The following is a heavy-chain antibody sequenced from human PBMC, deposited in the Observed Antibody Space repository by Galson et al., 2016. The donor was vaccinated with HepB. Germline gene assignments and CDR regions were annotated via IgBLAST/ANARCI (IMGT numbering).Heavy chain of an antibody. CDR3: ATALTYRPFDY. J-gene: IGHJ4*02. Sequence: QSGADVKKAGESLKISCKASGYSFTTYWVAWVRQMPGKGLEWMGIIFPGDSDTRYSPSFQGQVIISADTSITTAYLQWTSLKASDSALYYCATALTYRPFDYWGQGTLVTVSS. D-gene: IGHD1-14*01. V-gene: IGHV5-51*01. CDR1: GYSFTTYW. CDR2: IFPGDSDT.